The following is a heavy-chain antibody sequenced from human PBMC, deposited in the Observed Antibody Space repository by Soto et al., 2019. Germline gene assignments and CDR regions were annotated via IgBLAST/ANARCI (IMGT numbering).Heavy chain of an antibody. D-gene: IGHD1-26*01. J-gene: IGHJ4*02. CDR1: GFTFSSYC. CDR2: ISYDGSNK. Sequence: GGSLRLSFAASGFTFSSYCMHWVRQAPGKGLEWVAVISYDGSNKYYADSVKGRFTISRDNSKNTLYLQMNSLRAEDTAVYYCAKARVVELPIDYWGQGTLVTVSS. CDR3: AKARVVELPIDY. V-gene: IGHV3-30*18.